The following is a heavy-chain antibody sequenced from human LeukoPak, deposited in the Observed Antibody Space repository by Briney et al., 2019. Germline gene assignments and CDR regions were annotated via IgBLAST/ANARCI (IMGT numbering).Heavy chain of an antibody. J-gene: IGHJ6*03. CDR1: GFTFSSYG. D-gene: IGHD2-15*01. CDR3: ARGRRAGGENYYYYMDV. CDR2: ISYDGSNK. V-gene: IGHV3-30*03. Sequence: SGGSLRLSCAASGFTFSSYGMHWVRQAPGKGLEWMAVISYDGSNKYYADSVKGRFTISRDNAKNSLYLQMNSLRAEDTAVYYCARGRRAGGENYYYYMDVWGKGTTVTISS.